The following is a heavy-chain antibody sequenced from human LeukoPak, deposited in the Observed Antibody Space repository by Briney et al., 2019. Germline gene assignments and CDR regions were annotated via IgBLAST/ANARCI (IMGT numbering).Heavy chain of an antibody. Sequence: SETLSLTCTVSGGSISSYYWSWIRQPPGKGLEWIGYIYYSGSTNYNPSLKSRVTISVDTSKNQFSLKLSSVTAADTAVYYCARDLLGSGWYGAFDIWGQGTMVTVSS. CDR3: ARDLLGSGWYGAFDI. D-gene: IGHD6-19*01. V-gene: IGHV4-59*12. J-gene: IGHJ3*02. CDR1: GGSISSYY. CDR2: IYYSGST.